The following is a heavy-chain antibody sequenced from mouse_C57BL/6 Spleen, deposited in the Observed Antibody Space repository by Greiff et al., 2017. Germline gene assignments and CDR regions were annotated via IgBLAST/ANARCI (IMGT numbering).Heavy chain of an antibody. V-gene: IGHV1-22*01. D-gene: IGHD1-1*01. J-gene: IGHJ3*01. CDR2: INPNNGGT. CDR3: ARTDYGSSYVFAY. Sequence: DVKLQESGPELVKPGASVKMSCKASGYTFPDYNLHWVKQSHGKSLEWIGYINPNNGGTSYNQKFKGKATLTVNKSSSTAYMGLRSLTSEDSAVYYCARTDYGSSYVFAYWGQGTLVTVSA. CDR1: GYTFPDYN.